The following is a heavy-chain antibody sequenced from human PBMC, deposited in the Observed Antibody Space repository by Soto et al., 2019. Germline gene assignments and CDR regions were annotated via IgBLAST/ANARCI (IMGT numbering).Heavy chain of an antibody. V-gene: IGHV3-23*01. CDR3: AKEDVAGDGLGHVAD. Sequence: DVHLLESGGGLVPPGGSLRLSCAASGFSFSRYAMIWVRQAPGKGQEWVSGITGSGGTIEYAAAVKGRFTISRDNPNNTVDLQMSSLRAAYTAMYYCAKEDVAGDGLGHVADWGQGILVTVS. J-gene: IGHJ1*01. CDR1: GFSFSRYA. D-gene: IGHD2-21*02. CDR2: ITGSGGTI.